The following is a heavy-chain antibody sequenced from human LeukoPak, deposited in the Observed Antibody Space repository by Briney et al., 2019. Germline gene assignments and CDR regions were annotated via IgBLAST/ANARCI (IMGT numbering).Heavy chain of an antibody. CDR2: IKQDGSEK. V-gene: IGHV3-7*01. J-gene: IGHJ3*02. CDR3: ARDPLYSSGWYYAFDI. Sequence: GGSLRLSCAASGFTFSSYWMSWVRQAPGKGLEWVANIKQDGSEKYYVDSVKGRFTISRDNAKNSLFLQMNSLRAEDTAVYYCARDPLYSSGWYYAFDIWGQGTMVTVSS. CDR1: GFTFSSYW. D-gene: IGHD6-19*01.